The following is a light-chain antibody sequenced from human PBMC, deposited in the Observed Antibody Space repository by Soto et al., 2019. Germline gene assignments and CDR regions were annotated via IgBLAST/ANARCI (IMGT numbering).Light chain of an antibody. J-gene: IGKJ4*01. CDR1: QSVDSN. V-gene: IGKV3D-15*01. Sequence: EIVMTQSPATLSVSQGDGATLXXRASQSVDSNLAWYQQKPGQAPRLLXYDASNRATGIPARFSGSGSGTEFTLTISSLQSEDFAVYYCQQYNNWPPITFGGGTKVDIK. CDR2: DAS. CDR3: QQYNNWPPIT.